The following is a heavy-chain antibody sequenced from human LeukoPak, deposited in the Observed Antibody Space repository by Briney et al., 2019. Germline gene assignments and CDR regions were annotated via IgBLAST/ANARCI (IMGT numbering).Heavy chain of an antibody. CDR1: GFTFSSYA. CDR2: ISGSGGST. Sequence: GGSLRLSCSASGFTFSSYAMSWVRQAPGKGLEWVSAISGSGGSTYYADSVKGRFTISRDNSKNTLYLQMNSLRAEDTAVYYCAKARSPRSGWYYWGQGTLVTVSS. D-gene: IGHD6-19*01. J-gene: IGHJ4*02. CDR3: AKARSPRSGWYY. V-gene: IGHV3-23*01.